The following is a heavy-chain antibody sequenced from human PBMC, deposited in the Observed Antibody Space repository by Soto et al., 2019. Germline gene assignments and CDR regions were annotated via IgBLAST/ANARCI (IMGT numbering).Heavy chain of an antibody. V-gene: IGHV3-30-3*01. Sequence: GSLRLSCAASGFTFRNYAMHWVRQAPGKGLEWVAVISYDGSDKYYADSVKGRFTVSRDDSKNTLYLQMNSLTVEDTAVYYCARDQDDYDSSGYFAYWGQGTLVTVSS. J-gene: IGHJ4*02. CDR2: ISYDGSDK. D-gene: IGHD3-22*01. CDR3: ARDQDDYDSSGYFAY. CDR1: GFTFRNYA.